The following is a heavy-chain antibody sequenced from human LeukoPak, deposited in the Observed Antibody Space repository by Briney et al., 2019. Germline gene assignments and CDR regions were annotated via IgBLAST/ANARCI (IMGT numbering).Heavy chain of an antibody. Sequence: GRSLTLSCPASGFTFSRYGMHWVGQAPGRGLDGVAVISYDGTNKYYADSVKGRFTISRDNSKNTLYLQMNSLRTDDTAVYYCAKFWTGVAATPAYWGQGTLVTVSS. V-gene: IGHV3-30*18. J-gene: IGHJ4*02. CDR2: ISYDGTNK. CDR1: GFTFSRYG. D-gene: IGHD2-15*01. CDR3: AKFWTGVAATPAY.